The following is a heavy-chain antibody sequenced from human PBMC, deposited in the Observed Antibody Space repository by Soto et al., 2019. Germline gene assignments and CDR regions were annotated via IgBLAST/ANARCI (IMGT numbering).Heavy chain of an antibody. CDR3: ARNSGSYYRWFDP. CDR2: IYYSGST. V-gene: IGHV4-61*08. D-gene: IGHD1-26*01. J-gene: IGHJ5*02. Sequence: PSETLSLTCTVSGGSISSGDYYWSWIRQPPGKGLEWIGYIYYSGSTNYNPSLKSRVTISLDTSKNQFSLKLNSVTAADTAVYYCARNSGSYYRWFDPWGQGTLVTVSS. CDR1: GGSISSGDYY.